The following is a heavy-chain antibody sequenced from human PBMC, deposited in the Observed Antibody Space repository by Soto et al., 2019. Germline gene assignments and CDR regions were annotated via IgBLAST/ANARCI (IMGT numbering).Heavy chain of an antibody. Sequence: QVQLVESGGGVVQPGRSLRLSCAASGFTFSSYAMHWVRQAPGKGLEWVAVISYDGSNKYYADSVKGRFTISRDNSKNTLYLQMNSLRAEDTAVYYCARRIQPYYFDYWGLGALVTVS. D-gene: IGHD5-18*01. CDR2: ISYDGSNK. CDR3: ARRIQPYYFDY. J-gene: IGHJ4*02. CDR1: GFTFSSYA. V-gene: IGHV3-30-3*01.